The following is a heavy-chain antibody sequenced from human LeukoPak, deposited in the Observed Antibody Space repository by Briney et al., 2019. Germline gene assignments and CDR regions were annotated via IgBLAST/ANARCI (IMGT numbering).Heavy chain of an antibody. Sequence: SETLSLTCTVSGGSISSYYWSWIRQPPGKGLEWIGYIYYSGSTNYNPSLKSRVTISVDTSKNQFSLKLSSVTAADTAVYYCAREFQLRGWYYFDYWGQGTLVTVSS. J-gene: IGHJ4*02. D-gene: IGHD2-15*01. CDR1: GGSISSYY. CDR2: IYYSGST. V-gene: IGHV4-59*12. CDR3: AREFQLRGWYYFDY.